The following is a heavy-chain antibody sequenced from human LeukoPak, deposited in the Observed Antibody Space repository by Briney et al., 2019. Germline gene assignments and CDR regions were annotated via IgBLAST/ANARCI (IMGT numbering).Heavy chain of an antibody. CDR1: GGSISSYY. CDR2: IYYSGST. D-gene: IGHD2-2*03. Sequence: PSETLSLTCTVSGGSISSYYWSWIRQPPGKGLEWIGYIYYSGSTNYNPSLKSRVTISVDTSKNQFSLKLSSVTAADTAVYYCARDKHLGFSSGTKYYPYYFDSWGQGIQVTVSS. J-gene: IGHJ4*02. CDR3: ARDKHLGFSSGTKYYPYYFDS. V-gene: IGHV4-59*01.